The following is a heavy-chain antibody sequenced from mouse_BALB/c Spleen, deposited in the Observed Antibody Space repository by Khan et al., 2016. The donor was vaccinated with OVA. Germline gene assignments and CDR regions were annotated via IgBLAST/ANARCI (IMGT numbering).Heavy chain of an antibody. Sequence: EVHLVESGGGLVQPGGSLKLSCAASGFTFSSYGMSWVRQTPDKRLELVATINSNGGSTYYPDSVKGRFTISRDNAKNTLYLQMSSRKSEDTAMYYCARMARTINWGQGTTLTVSS. CDR1: GFTFSSYG. CDR3: ARMARTIN. J-gene: IGHJ2*01. CDR2: INSNGGST. V-gene: IGHV5-6-3*01.